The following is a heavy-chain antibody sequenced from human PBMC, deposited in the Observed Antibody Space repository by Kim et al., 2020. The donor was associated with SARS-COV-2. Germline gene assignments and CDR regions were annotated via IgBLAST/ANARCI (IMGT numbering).Heavy chain of an antibody. Sequence: YAPSVKSRFTVSRENQKTSLYLQMNSLKAEDTAVYYCARDTAAAMDVWGQGTTVTVSS. D-gene: IGHD6-25*01. CDR3: ARDTAAAMDV. V-gene: IGHV3-72*01. J-gene: IGHJ6*02.